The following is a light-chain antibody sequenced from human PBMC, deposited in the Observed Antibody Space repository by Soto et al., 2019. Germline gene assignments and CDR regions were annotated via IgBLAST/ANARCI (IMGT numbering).Light chain of an antibody. CDR1: QRVSNNY. V-gene: IGKV3-20*01. CDR3: QQYGRSPST. CDR2: GAS. Sequence: EIVLTHSPGTLPLSQGERATLSCRASQRVSNNYLAWYQQKPGQSPRLLIYGASSRATGIPDRFSGSGSVTDFTLTISSLEPEDFAVYYCQQYGRSPSTFCGGTKVEIK. J-gene: IGKJ4*01.